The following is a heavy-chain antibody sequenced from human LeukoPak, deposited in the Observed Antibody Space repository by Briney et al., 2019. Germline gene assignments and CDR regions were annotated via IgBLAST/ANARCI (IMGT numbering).Heavy chain of an antibody. V-gene: IGHV3-23*01. D-gene: IGHD6-19*01. Sequence: GTLSLTCGVSGDSISSSYWWSWVRQAPGKGLEWVSGISGSGSTTYYADSVKGRFTISRDNSKKTLYLQMSSLRAEDTAVYYCAKDDSGWHPLGFDYWGQGTLVTVSS. CDR3: AKDDSGWHPLGFDY. CDR1: GDSISSSY. J-gene: IGHJ4*02. CDR2: ISGSGSTT.